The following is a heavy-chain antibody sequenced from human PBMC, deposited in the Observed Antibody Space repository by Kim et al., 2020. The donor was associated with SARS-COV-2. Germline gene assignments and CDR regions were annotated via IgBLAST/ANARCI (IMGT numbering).Heavy chain of an antibody. CDR1: GYLFTDYY. V-gene: IGHV1-2*04. J-gene: IGHJ4*02. D-gene: IGHD2-8*02. CDR2: INPNSGGT. Sequence: ASVKVSCKTSGYLFTDYYIHWVRQAPGQGPEWMGWINPNSGGTNYAQKFEGWVTFSRDTSLRTAFLDLSRLKSGDAAVYFCARVDSGTGGYPFAYWGQGSLVIVSS. CDR3: ARVDSGTGGYPFAY.